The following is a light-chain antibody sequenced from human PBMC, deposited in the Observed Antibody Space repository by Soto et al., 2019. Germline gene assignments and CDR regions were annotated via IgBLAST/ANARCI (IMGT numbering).Light chain of an antibody. V-gene: IGKV1-5*01. CDR3: QHYNSYSPLT. J-gene: IGKJ4*01. CDR1: QSISSW. Sequence: DIQMTQSPSSLSASVGDRVSITCRASQSISSWLAWYQQKPGKAPKLLMFDTFSLESGVPSRFSGSRSGTEFTLPISSLQPDDYATYYCQHYNSYSPLTFGGGTKVEIK. CDR2: DTF.